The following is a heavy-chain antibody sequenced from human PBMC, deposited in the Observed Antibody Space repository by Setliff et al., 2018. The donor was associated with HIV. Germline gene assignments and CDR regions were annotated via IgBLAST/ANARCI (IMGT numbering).Heavy chain of an antibody. V-gene: IGHV4-39*07. J-gene: IGHJ3*02. CDR1: GGSISTRSYY. D-gene: IGHD3-16*01. CDR3: ARARPQQFLGDTFEI. CDR2: IYYSGST. Sequence: PSETLSLTCTVSGGSISTRSYYWDWIRQPPGKGLEWIGSIYYSGSTYYNPSLKSRVTISLDTSKNQFSMKLRSVTAADTAVYYCARARPQQFLGDTFEIWGQGTMFTVSS.